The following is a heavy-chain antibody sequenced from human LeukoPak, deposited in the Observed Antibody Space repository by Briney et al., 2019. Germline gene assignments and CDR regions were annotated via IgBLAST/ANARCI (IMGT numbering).Heavy chain of an antibody. V-gene: IGHV3-23*01. J-gene: IGHJ4*02. Sequence: GGSLRLSCAASGFTFSSYAMSWVRQAPGKGLEWVSAISDSGGSTYDADSVKGRFTISRDNSKNTLYLQMNSLRAEDTAVYYCAKDTSVGRYCTNGVCSPFDYWGQGTLVTVSP. CDR2: ISDSGGST. D-gene: IGHD2-8*01. CDR3: AKDTSVGRYCTNGVCSPFDY. CDR1: GFTFSSYA.